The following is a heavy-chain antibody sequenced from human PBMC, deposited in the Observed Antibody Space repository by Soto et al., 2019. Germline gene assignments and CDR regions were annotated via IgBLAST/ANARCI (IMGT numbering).Heavy chain of an antibody. D-gene: IGHD2-15*01. V-gene: IGHV4-39*01. CDR1: GGSISSSSYY. CDR2: IYYSGST. CDR3: ATPTCSGVSCDSSRDVFDI. Sequence: SSETLSLTCTVSGGSISSSSYYWGWIRQPPGKGLEWIGSIYYSGSTYYNPSLKSRVTISVDTSKNQFSLKLSSVTAAYTAVYYCATPTCSGVSCDSSRDVFDIWGQGTMVTXSS. J-gene: IGHJ3*02.